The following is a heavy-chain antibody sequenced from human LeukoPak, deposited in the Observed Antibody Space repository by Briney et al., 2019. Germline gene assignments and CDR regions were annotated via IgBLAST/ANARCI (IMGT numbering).Heavy chain of an antibody. J-gene: IGHJ4*02. CDR1: GGSISSSNW. CDR3: ASRGKGGSGSYRFYFDY. Sequence: PSGTLSLTCAVSGGSISSSNWWSWDRQPPGNGLEWIGEIYHSGSTNYNPSLKSRVTISVDKSKNQFSLKPSSLTAADTAVYYCASRGKGGSGSYRFYFDYWGQGSLVTVSS. CDR2: IYHSGST. V-gene: IGHV4-4*02. D-gene: IGHD3-10*01.